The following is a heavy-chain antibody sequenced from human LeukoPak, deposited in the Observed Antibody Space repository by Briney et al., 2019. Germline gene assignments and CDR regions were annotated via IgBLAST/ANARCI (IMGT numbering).Heavy chain of an antibody. Sequence: SETLSLTCTVSGGSISSGDYYWSWIRQPPGKGREWIGEINHSGSTNYNPSLKSRVTISVDTSKNQFSLKLSSVTAADTAVYYCARVAEDGGLDYWGQGTLVTVSS. CDR1: GGSISSGDYY. CDR3: ARVAEDGGLDY. D-gene: IGHD4-23*01. CDR2: INHSGST. V-gene: IGHV4-39*07. J-gene: IGHJ4*02.